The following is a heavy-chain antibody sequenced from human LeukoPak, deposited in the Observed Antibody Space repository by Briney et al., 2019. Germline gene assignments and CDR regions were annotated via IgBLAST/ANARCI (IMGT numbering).Heavy chain of an antibody. Sequence: SETLSLTCAVYGGSSSGYYWSWIRQPPGKGLEWIGEINHSGSTNYNPSLKSRVTISVDTSKNQFSLKLSSVTAADTAVYYCARGKISYGYETNIDYWGQGTLVTVSS. V-gene: IGHV4-34*01. D-gene: IGHD5-18*01. CDR2: INHSGST. J-gene: IGHJ4*02. CDR3: ARGKISYGYETNIDY. CDR1: GGSSSGYY.